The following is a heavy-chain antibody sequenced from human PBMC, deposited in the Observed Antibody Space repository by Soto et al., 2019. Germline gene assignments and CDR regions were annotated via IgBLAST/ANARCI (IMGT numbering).Heavy chain of an antibody. CDR1: GGSISSGGYS. CDR2: IYHSGST. Sequence: QLQLQESGSGLVKPSQTLSLTCAVSGGSISSGGYSWSWIRQPPGKGLEWIGYIYHSGSTYYNPALQSRVTISVDRSKNQFSLKLSSVTAADTAVYYCARGGGYGPYYFDYWGQGTLVTVSS. D-gene: IGHD5-18*01. V-gene: IGHV4-30-2*01. CDR3: ARGGGYGPYYFDY. J-gene: IGHJ4*02.